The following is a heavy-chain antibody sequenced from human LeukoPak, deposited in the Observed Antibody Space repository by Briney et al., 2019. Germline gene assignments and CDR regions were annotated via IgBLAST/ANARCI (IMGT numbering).Heavy chain of an antibody. J-gene: IGHJ3*02. Sequence: GGSLRLSCAASGFTVSSLAMHWVRQAPGKGLEWVSSSGTRSGTKYYADSVKGRFTISRDNSKNTLCLQMNSLRADDTAVYYCARAGYSYGNGAFDIWGQGTMVTVSS. CDR1: GFTVSSLA. V-gene: IGHV3-21*01. CDR3: ARAGYSYGNGAFDI. D-gene: IGHD5-18*01. CDR2: SGTRSGTK.